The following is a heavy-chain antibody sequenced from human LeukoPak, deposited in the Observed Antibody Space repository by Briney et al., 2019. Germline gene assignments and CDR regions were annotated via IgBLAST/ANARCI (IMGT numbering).Heavy chain of an antibody. D-gene: IGHD6-13*01. CDR3: AKARAGDITAAFNY. V-gene: IGHV3-23*01. Sequence: GGSLRLSCAASGFIFSNYAMSWVRQAPGKGLEWVSGISASGGNPYYADSVKGRFTISRDNSENTLNLQMNSLRAEDTAVYYCAKARAGDITAAFNYWGQGTLVTVSS. CDR1: GFIFSNYA. J-gene: IGHJ4*02. CDR2: ISASGGNP.